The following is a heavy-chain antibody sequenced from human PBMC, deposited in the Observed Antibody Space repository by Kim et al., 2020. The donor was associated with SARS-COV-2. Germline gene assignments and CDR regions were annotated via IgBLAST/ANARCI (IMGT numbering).Heavy chain of an antibody. CDR3: ASPFVDPVGS. D-gene: IGHD1-26*01. J-gene: IGHJ4*02. CDR2: INPTTGDT. V-gene: IGHV1-2*06. Sequence: ASVKVSCKASGYTFTGYYFHWVRQAPGQGLEWVGRINPTTGDTNYAANFQGRVTVTRDTSTSTAYLELISLTSDDTAVYYCASPFVDPVGSWGQGTLVIVSS. CDR1: GYTFTGYY.